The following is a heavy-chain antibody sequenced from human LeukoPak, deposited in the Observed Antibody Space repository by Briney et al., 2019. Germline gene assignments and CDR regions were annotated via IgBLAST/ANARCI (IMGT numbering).Heavy chain of an antibody. CDR1: GGSISSYY. Sequence: PSETLSLTCTVSGGSISSYYWSWIRQPAGKGLEWIGRIYTSGSTNYNPSLKSRVTMSVDTSRNQFSLKLSSVTAGDTAVYYCARDGTKDYDFWSGYYNYYYYGMDVWGQGTTVTVSS. D-gene: IGHD3-3*01. CDR2: IYTSGST. V-gene: IGHV4-4*07. CDR3: ARDGTKDYDFWSGYYNYYYYGMDV. J-gene: IGHJ6*02.